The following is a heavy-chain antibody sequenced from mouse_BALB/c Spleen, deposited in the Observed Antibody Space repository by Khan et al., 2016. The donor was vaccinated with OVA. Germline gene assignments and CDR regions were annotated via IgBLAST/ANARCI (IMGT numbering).Heavy chain of an antibody. V-gene: IGHV5-6-5*01. J-gene: IGHJ3*01. CDR1: GFTFSNYG. Sequence: EVELVESGGGLVKPGGSLKLSCAASGFTFSNYGVSWVRQTPEKRLEWVASISSGDTTYYPDSVKGRFTISRDNARNILYLQISMLRSEDTAMYYCARDYWFAYWGQGTLVTVSA. CDR2: ISSGDTT. CDR3: ARDYWFAY. D-gene: IGHD2-13*01.